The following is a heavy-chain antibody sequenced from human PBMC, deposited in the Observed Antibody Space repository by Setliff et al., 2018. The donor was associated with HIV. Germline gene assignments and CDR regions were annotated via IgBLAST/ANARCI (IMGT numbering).Heavy chain of an antibody. V-gene: IGHV4-39*01. J-gene: IGHJ4*02. Sequence: PSETLSLTCTVSGGSIKSSSDYWGWIRQPPGKGLEWIGTIYYSGTTYDNPSLKSRVTISVDTPKNQFSLKLTSVTAADTAVYYCARHVDGSGRVDYWGRGTLVTVSS. CDR1: GGSIKSSSDY. D-gene: IGHD6-19*01. CDR2: IYYSGTT. CDR3: ARHVDGSGRVDY.